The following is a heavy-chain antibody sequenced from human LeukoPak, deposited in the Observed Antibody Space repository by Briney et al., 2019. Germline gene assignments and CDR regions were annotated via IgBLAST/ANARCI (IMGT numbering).Heavy chain of an antibody. V-gene: IGHV3-7*01. CDR2: IKQDGSEK. CDR3: ARERGYDFWSGYSPVDP. Sequence: GGSLRLSCAASGFTFSSYWMSWVRQAPGKGLEWVANIKQDGSEKYYVDSVKGRFTISRDNAKNSLYLQMNSLRAEDTAVYYCARERGYDFWSGYSPVDPWGQGTLVTVSS. J-gene: IGHJ5*02. D-gene: IGHD3-3*01. CDR1: GFTFSSYW.